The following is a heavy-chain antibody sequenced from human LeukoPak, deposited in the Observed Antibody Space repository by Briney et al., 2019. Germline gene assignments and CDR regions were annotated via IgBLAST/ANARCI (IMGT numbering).Heavy chain of an antibody. V-gene: IGHV7-4-1*02. CDR1: GYTFCSFA. CDR2: INTNTGNP. J-gene: IGHJ4*02. Sequence: ASVKVSCKASGYTFCSFAMNWVRHAPGQGLEWMGWINTNTGNPTYAQGFTGRFVYSLDTSVSTAYLQISSLKAEDTALYYCARGGHDSGGYYRYYFDYWSQGSLVTVSS. CDR3: ARGGHDSGGYYRYYFDY. D-gene: IGHD3-22*01.